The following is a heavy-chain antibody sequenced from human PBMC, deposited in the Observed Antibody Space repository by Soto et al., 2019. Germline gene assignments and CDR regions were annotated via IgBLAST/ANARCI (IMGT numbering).Heavy chain of an antibody. CDR1: GYSFTDYG. J-gene: IGHJ4*02. Sequence: QVQLVQSGAEVKKPGASVKVSCKASGYSFTDYGFTWVRQAPGQGLEWMGWVNTYKGNTNYAQKFQGRVTMTTDTSPSTAYMELRGLGSDDTALYYCARERGNYMYFDYWGQGTLVTVSS. CDR2: VNTYKGNT. V-gene: IGHV1-18*01. CDR3: ARERGNYMYFDY. D-gene: IGHD1-7*01.